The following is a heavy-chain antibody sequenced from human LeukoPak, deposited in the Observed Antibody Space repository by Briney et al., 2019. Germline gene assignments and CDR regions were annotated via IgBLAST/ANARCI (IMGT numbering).Heavy chain of an antibody. J-gene: IGHJ6*04. Sequence: GGSLGLSCAASGFTFSSYSMNWVRQAPGKGLEWVSYISGHSSTIYYADSVKGRFTISRDNAKNSLYLQMNSLRAEDTAVYYCAELGITMIGGVWGKGTTVTISS. CDR2: ISGHSSTI. V-gene: IGHV3-48*04. D-gene: IGHD3-10*02. CDR3: AELGITMIGGV. CDR1: GFTFSSYS.